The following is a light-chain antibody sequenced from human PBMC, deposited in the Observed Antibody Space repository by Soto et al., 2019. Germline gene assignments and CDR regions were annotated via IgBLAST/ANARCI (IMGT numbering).Light chain of an antibody. CDR2: WAS. CDR3: QQYHTTPLN. V-gene: IGKV4-1*01. Sequence: DIVMTQSPDSLAVSLGERATINCTSSQSLLRRFTLKDSLAWYQQNPGQPPKLLIYWASTRESGVPERFSGSGSATDFTLTIRSLQAEDVATYYCQQYHTTPLNFGGGTKVDIK. J-gene: IGKJ4*01. CDR1: QSLLRRFTLKDS.